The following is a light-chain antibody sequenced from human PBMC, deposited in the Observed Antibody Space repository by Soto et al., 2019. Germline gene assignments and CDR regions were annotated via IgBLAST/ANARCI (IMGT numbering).Light chain of an antibody. V-gene: IGKV1-5*03. CDR2: KAS. J-gene: IGKJ4*01. CDR3: QQYNSFALT. CDR1: QSISSW. Sequence: DIHMTQSPSTLSASVGDSATISCRASQSISSWLAWYQQKPGRAPNLLIYKASTLESGVPSRFSGSGSETEFTLTISSLQPDDFATYYCQQYNSFALTFGGGTKVDIK.